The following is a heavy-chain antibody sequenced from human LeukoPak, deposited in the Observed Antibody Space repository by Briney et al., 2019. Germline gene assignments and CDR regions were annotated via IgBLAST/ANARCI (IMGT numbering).Heavy chain of an antibody. V-gene: IGHV3-73*01. CDR1: GFTFSGSD. J-gene: IGHJ4*02. D-gene: IGHD2-15*01. CDR2: IRSKANSYAT. Sequence: GGSLKLSCAASGFTFSGSDMHWVRQASGKGLEWVGRIRSKANSYATAYAASVKGRFTISRDDSKNTAYLQMNSLKTEDTAVYYCTRPMSYCSAGSCYNNWGQGTLVTVSS. CDR3: TRPMSYCSAGSCYNN.